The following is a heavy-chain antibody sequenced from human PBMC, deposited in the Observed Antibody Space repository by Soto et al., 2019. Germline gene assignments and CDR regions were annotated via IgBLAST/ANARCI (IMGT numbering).Heavy chain of an antibody. J-gene: IGHJ4*02. V-gene: IGHV4-59*02. Sequence: SETLSLTCTVSGGSVSSYYWSWIRQPPGKGLEWIGYIYYSGSTNYNPSLKSRVTISVDTSKNQFSLKLSSVTAADTAVYYCARDRFGATWDYWGQGTLVPVSS. D-gene: IGHD3-10*01. CDR2: IYYSGST. CDR3: ARDRFGATWDY. CDR1: GGSVSSYY.